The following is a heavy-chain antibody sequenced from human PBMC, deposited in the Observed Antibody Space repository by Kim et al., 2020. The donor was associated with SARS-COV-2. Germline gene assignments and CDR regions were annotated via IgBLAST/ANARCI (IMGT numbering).Heavy chain of an antibody. CDR1: GFTFSGSA. CDR3: TRWGIVVVPAAINYYYYYYMDV. CDR2: IRSKANSYAT. Sequence: GGSLRLSCAASGFTFSGSAMHWVRQASGKGLEWVGRIRSKANSYATAYAASVKGRFTISRDDSKNTAYLQMNSLKTEDTAVYYCTRWGIVVVPAAINYYYYYYMDVWGKGTTVTVSS. J-gene: IGHJ6*03. D-gene: IGHD2-2*02. V-gene: IGHV3-73*01.